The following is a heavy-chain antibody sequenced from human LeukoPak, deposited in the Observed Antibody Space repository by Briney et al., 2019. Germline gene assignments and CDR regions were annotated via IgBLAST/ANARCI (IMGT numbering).Heavy chain of an antibody. CDR3: AKLSSNWYFDS. V-gene: IGHV4-59*08. CDR1: GASISTYY. CDR2: IYYSGNT. D-gene: IGHD1-1*01. Sequence: SETLSLTCTVSGASISTYYWSWIRQPPGKGLEWIGNIYYSGNTNYNPSLKSRVTISVDTSKNQFSLSLSVVAAADTAVYYCAKLSSNWYFDSWGRGTLVTVSS. J-gene: IGHJ4*02.